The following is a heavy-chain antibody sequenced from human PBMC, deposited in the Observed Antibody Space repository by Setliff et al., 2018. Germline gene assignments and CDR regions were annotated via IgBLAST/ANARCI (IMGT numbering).Heavy chain of an antibody. J-gene: IGHJ3*02. V-gene: IGHV4-31*03. CDR1: GGSISSGGYY. CDR2: IYYSGST. CDR3: ARVPRFTDARNAFDT. D-gene: IGHD3-16*01. Sequence: SETLSLTCTVSGGSISSGGYYWSWIRQHPGKGLEWIGYIYYSGSTYYNQSLKSRVTISVDTSKNHFSLKLSSVTAADTAVYYCARVPRFTDARNAFDTWGQGTMVTVSS.